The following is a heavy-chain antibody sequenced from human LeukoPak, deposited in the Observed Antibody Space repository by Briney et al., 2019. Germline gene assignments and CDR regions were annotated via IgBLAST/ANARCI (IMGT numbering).Heavy chain of an antibody. CDR2: IYYSGST. Sequence: PSETLSLTCTVSGGSISSYYWSWIRQPPGKGLEWIGYIYYSGSTNYNPSLKSRVTISVDTSKNQFSLKLSSVTAADTAVYYCASLNPSGWYYYWGQGTLVTVSS. CDR3: ASLNPSGWYYY. V-gene: IGHV4-59*12. J-gene: IGHJ4*02. CDR1: GGSISSYY. D-gene: IGHD6-19*01.